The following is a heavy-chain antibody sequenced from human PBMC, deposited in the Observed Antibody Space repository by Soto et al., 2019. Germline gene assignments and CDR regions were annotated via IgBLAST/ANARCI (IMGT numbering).Heavy chain of an antibody. Sequence: QLQFQESGPGLVRPSETLSLTCTVSGGSVSSSTYYWTWIRQPPGKGLEWIGTMYSSGSIYYNPSLKSRVTISVDRSQNQFSLKVRSVTAADTAVYYCTRRITIFGVDPGLDYRGQGTLVTVS. D-gene: IGHD3-3*01. CDR1: GGSVSSSTYY. J-gene: IGHJ4*02. CDR2: MYSSGSI. V-gene: IGHV4-39*01. CDR3: TRRITIFGVDPGLDY.